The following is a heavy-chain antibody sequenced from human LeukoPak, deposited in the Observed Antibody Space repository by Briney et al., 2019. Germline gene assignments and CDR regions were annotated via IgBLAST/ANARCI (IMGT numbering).Heavy chain of an antibody. CDR2: ISAYNGNT. CDR1: GYTFTGYG. J-gene: IGHJ4*02. D-gene: IGHD1-1*01. Sequence: GASVKVSRKASGYTFTGYGISWVRQAPGQGLEWMGWISAYNGNTNYAQKLQGRVTMTTDTSTSTAYMELRSLRSDDTAVYYCARDSSRYDLTYFDYWGQGTLVTVSS. CDR3: ARDSSRYDLTYFDY. V-gene: IGHV1-18*01.